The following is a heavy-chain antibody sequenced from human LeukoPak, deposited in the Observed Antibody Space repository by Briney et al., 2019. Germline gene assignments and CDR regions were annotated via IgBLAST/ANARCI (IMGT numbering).Heavy chain of an antibody. J-gene: IGHJ4*02. CDR2: IYDSGST. CDR1: GGSISSSIYY. V-gene: IGHV4-39*01. Sequence: PSETLSLTCTVSGGSISSSIYYWGWIRQPPGKGLEWIGSIYDSGSTYYNPSLKGRVTISVDTSKNQFSLKLSSVTAADTAVYYCAKLLDFWSGYYLDYWGQGTLVTVSS. D-gene: IGHD3-3*01. CDR3: AKLLDFWSGYYLDY.